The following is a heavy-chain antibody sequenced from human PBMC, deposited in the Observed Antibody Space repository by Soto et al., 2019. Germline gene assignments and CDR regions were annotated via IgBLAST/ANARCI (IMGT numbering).Heavy chain of an antibody. CDR2: ISSSGSTI. CDR1: GFTFSDYY. CDR3: AKKVNSGSGSQYFDY. J-gene: IGHJ4*02. V-gene: IGHV3-11*01. Sequence: PGGSLRLSCAASGFTFSDYYMSWIRQAPGKGLEWVSYISSSGSTIYYADSVKGRFTISRDNAKNSLYLQMNSLRAEETAIYYCAKKVNSGSGSQYFDYWGQGTLVTVSS. D-gene: IGHD3-10*01.